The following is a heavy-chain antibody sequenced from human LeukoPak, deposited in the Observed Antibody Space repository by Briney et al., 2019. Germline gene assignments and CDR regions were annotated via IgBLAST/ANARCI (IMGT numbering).Heavy chain of an antibody. CDR2: INPSGDTT. D-gene: IGHD5/OR15-5a*01. CDR3: AASFYDLLVYFDY. Sequence: GASVKVSGKASVYIYTSYYIHWVRQAPGQGLEWMGVINPSGDTTTYAQKFQGRVTMTRDMSTSTVYMELSSLRSEGTAVYYCAASFYDLLVYFDYWGQGTLVTVSS. CDR1: VYIYTSYY. V-gene: IGHV1-46*01. J-gene: IGHJ4*02.